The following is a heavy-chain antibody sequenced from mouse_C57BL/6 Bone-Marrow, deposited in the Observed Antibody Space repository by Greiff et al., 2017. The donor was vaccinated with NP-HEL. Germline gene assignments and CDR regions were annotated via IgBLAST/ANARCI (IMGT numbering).Heavy chain of an antibody. CDR1: GYTFTSYW. D-gene: IGHD1-1*01. V-gene: IGHV1-50*01. CDR3: AIHYYGSSYYAMDY. CDR2: IDPSDSYT. Sequence: VQLQQPGAELVKPGASVKLSCKASGYTFTSYWMQWVKQRPGQGLEWIGEIDPSDSYTNYNQKFKGKATLTVDTSSSTAYMQLSSLTSEDSAVYYCAIHYYGSSYYAMDYWGQGTSVTVSS. J-gene: IGHJ4*01.